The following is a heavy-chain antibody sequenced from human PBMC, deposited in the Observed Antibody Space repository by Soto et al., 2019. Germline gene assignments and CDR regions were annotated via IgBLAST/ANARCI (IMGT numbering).Heavy chain of an antibody. J-gene: IGHJ4*02. CDR1: GFTFSNAW. Sequence: GGSLRLSCAASGFTFSNAWMNWVRQAPGKGLEWVGRIKSKTDGGTTDYAAPVKGRFTISRDDSKNTLYLQMNSLKTEDTAVYYCTTRPATYYDFWSGYYKVFDYWGQGTLVTVSS. CDR2: IKSKTDGGTT. V-gene: IGHV3-15*07. CDR3: TTRPATYYDFWSGYYKVFDY. D-gene: IGHD3-3*01.